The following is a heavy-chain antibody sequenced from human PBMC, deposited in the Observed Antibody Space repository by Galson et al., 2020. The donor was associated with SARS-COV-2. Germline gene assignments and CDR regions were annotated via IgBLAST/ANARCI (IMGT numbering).Heavy chain of an antibody. CDR1: GYSFANYW. V-gene: IGHV5-51*01. Sequence: HGESLKISCKGSGYSFANYWIGWVRQVPGKGLEWMGIIYPDDSDTRFSPSFQGQVTISADKSIRTAYLQWSSLKASDTAMYYCARMQNRLFDYWGQGTLVTVSS. J-gene: IGHJ4*02. CDR2: IYPDDSDT. CDR3: ARMQNRLFDY. D-gene: IGHD3-22*01.